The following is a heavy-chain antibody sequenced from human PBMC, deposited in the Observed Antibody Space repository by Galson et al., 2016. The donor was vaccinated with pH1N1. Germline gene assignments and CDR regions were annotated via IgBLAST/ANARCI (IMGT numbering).Heavy chain of an antibody. J-gene: IGHJ6*02. CDR3: ARDKYGDFDTHYSGMDF. CDR2: ISYGGTIK. V-gene: IGHV3-30-3*01. Sequence: SLRLSCAASGFTFSSFNMFWVRQAPGKGLECVAVISYGGTIKYYADSVKGRFSISRDNSETTLYLQMNSLRPQDTAVYYCARDKYGDFDTHYSGMDFRGQGTTVTVSS. D-gene: IGHD4-17*01. CDR1: GFTFSSFN.